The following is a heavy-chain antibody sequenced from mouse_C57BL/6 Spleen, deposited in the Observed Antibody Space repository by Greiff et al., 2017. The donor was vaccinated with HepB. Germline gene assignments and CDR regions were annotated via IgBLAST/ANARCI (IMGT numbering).Heavy chain of an antibody. CDR2: IHPNSGST. V-gene: IGHV1-64*01. Sequence: QVQLQQPGAELVKPGASVKLSCKASGYTFTSYWMHWVKQRPGQGLEWIGMIHPNSGSTNYNEKFKSKATLTVDKSSSTAYMQLSSLTSEDSAVYYCARSDYSNYAYYYAMDYWGQGTSVTVSS. J-gene: IGHJ4*01. CDR3: ARSDYSNYAYYYAMDY. CDR1: GYTFTSYW. D-gene: IGHD2-5*01.